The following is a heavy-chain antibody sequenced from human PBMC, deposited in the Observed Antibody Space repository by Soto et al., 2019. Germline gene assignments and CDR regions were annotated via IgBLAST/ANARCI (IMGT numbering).Heavy chain of an antibody. V-gene: IGHV4-30-4*01. J-gene: IGHJ5*02. Sequence: PSETLSLTCTVSGGSISSGDYYWSWIRQPPGKGLEWIGYIYYSGSTYYNPSLKSRVTISVDTSKDQFSLKLSSVTAADTAVYYCAREVPDVSSWYWFDPWGQGTLVTVSS. CDR2: IYYSGST. CDR1: GGSISSGDYY. CDR3: AREVPDVSSWYWFDP. D-gene: IGHD6-13*01.